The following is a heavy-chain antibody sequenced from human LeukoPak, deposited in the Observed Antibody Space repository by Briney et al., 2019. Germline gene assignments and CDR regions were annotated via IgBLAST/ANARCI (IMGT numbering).Heavy chain of an antibody. J-gene: IGHJ4*02. CDR1: GFTFGDYG. CDR3: ARVSGLGSYYDSSRYPDY. Sequence: PGGSLRLSCAASGFTFGDYGMSWVRQAPGKGLEWVSGIRWSGASTGYADSVKGRFTISRDNSKDSLFLQADSVRAEDTALYYCARVSGLGSYYDSSRYPDYWAQGPLVRVPS. V-gene: IGHV3-20*04. D-gene: IGHD3-22*01. CDR2: IRWSGAST.